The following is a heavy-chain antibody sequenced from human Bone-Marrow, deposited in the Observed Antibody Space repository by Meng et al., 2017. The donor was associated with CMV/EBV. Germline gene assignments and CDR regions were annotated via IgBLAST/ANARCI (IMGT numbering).Heavy chain of an antibody. V-gene: IGHV3-15*04. CDR1: GVTFGNAW. CDR3: TALTGLY. J-gene: IGHJ4*02. CDR2: IGGKTDGWTT. Sequence: RGSCAASGVTFGNAWMSWVRQAPGKGLEWIGRIGGKTDGWTTDYNASVKGRFIISRDEPENKLYLQMNSLKTEDTAVYYCTALTGLYWGQGALVTVSS.